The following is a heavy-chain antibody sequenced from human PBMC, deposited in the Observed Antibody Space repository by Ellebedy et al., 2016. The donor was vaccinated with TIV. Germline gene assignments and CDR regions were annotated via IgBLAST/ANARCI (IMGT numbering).Heavy chain of an antibody. Sequence: SETLSLXXTVSGGSISSYYWSWIRQPPGKGLEWIGYIYYSGSTNYNPSLKSRVTISVDTSKNQFSLKLSSVTAADTAVYYCARASSGYYSNAFDIWGQGTMVTVSS. CDR2: IYYSGST. V-gene: IGHV4-59*01. CDR3: ARASSGYYSNAFDI. CDR1: GGSISSYY. J-gene: IGHJ3*02. D-gene: IGHD3-22*01.